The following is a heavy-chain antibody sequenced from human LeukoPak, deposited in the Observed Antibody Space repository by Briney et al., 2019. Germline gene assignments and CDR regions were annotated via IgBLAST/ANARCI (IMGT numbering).Heavy chain of an antibody. Sequence: SGGGLVQPGRSLRLSCAASGFTFDDYAMHWVRQAPGKGLEWVSGISWNSGSIGYADSVKGRFTISRDNAKNSLYLQMNSLRAEDTALYYCAKERSSGYWYYFDYWGQGTLVTVSS. CDR3: AKERSSGYWYYFDY. D-gene: IGHD3-22*01. V-gene: IGHV3-9*01. J-gene: IGHJ4*02. CDR2: ISWNSGSI. CDR1: GFTFDDYA.